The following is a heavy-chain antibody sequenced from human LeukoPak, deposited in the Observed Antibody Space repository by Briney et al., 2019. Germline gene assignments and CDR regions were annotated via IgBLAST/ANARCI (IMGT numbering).Heavy chain of an antibody. J-gene: IGHJ4*02. CDR3: ARGIVYSSSSVFPPFDY. Sequence: ASVKVSCKASGYPFTTAGISWVRQGPGQGLEWMGWISTYNGHTTYAQQFQDRITMTRDTSTSTAYMELRSLRSDDTAVYYCARGIVYSSSSVFPPFDYWGQGTQVTVSS. D-gene: IGHD6-6*01. V-gene: IGHV1-18*01. CDR1: GYPFTTAG. CDR2: ISTYNGHT.